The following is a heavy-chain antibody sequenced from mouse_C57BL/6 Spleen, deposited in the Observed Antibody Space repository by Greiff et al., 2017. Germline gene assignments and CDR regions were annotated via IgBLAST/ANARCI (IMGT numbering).Heavy chain of an antibody. D-gene: IGHD2-3*01. Sequence: EVKLVESGGGLVKPGGSLKLSCAASGFTFSDYGMHWVRQAPEKGLEWVAYISSGSSTIYYADTVKGRFTFSRDNAKNTLFLQMTSLRSEDTSMYYCARPLYEAWFAYWGQGTLVTVSA. CDR2: ISSGSSTI. V-gene: IGHV5-17*01. J-gene: IGHJ3*01. CDR3: ARPLYEAWFAY. CDR1: GFTFSDYG.